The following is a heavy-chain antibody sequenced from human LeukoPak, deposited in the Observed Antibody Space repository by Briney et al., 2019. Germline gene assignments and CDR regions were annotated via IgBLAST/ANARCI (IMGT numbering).Heavy chain of an antibody. CDR2: INNDGTAT. V-gene: IGHV3-74*01. D-gene: IGHD1-1*01. CDR3: AREILEPGKTHEY. J-gene: IGHJ4*02. Sequence: EGSLRLSCAASGCTFSAYWMHWVRQVPGKGLVWVSRINNDGTATFFADSVKGRFTISRDNAKNTLYLQMDSLRAEDTAMYYCAREILEPGKTHEYWGQGTLVTVSS. CDR1: GCTFSAYW.